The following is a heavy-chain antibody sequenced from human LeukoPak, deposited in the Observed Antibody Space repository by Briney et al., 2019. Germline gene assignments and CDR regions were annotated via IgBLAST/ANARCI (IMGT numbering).Heavy chain of an antibody. Sequence: PGGSLRLSCAASGFTFSSYWMSWVRQAPGKGLEWVANIKQDGSEKYYVDSVKGRFTISRDNAKNSLYLQMNSLRAEDTAVYCCARDNDGDYFDYWGQGTLVTVSS. CDR2: IKQDGSEK. CDR3: ARDNDGDYFDY. V-gene: IGHV3-7*05. D-gene: IGHD1-1*01. CDR1: GFTFSSYW. J-gene: IGHJ4*02.